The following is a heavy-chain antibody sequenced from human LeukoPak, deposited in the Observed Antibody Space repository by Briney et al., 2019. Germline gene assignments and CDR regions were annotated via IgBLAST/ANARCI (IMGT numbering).Heavy chain of an antibody. J-gene: IGHJ4*02. V-gene: IGHV4-34*01. CDR2: INHSGST. CDR3: ARGGDYDILTGYYIRAFDY. D-gene: IGHD3-9*01. Sequence: GSLRLSCAASGFTFSSYAMSWIRQPPGKGLEWIGEINHSGSTNYNPSLKSRVTISVDTSKNQFSLKLSSVTAADTAVYYCARGGDYDILTGYYIRAFDYWGQGALVTVSS. CDR1: GFTFSSYA.